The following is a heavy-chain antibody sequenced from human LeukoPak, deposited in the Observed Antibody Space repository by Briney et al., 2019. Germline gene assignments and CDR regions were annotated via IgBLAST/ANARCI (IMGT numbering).Heavy chain of an antibody. J-gene: IGHJ6*02. CDR3: ARDGGNPYYYYGMDV. D-gene: IGHD4-23*01. V-gene: IGHV1-69*02. CDR1: GYTFTSYY. CDR2: IIPILGIA. Sequence: SVKVSCKASGYTFTSYYMHWVRQAPGQGLEWMGRIIPILGIANYAQKFQGRVTITADKSTSTAYMELSSLRSEDTAVYYCARDGGNPYYYYGMDVWGQGTTVTVSS.